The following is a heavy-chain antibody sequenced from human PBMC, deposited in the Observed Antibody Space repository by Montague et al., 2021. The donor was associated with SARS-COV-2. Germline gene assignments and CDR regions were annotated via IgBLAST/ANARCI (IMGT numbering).Heavy chain of an antibody. V-gene: IGHV4-39*01. D-gene: IGHD3-3*01. J-gene: IGHJ6*02. CDR3: ARHRVLRFLETDYYYYGMDV. CDR2: IYYSGST. CDR1: GGSISSSSYY. Sequence: SETLSLTCTVSGGSISSSSYYWGWIRQPPGKGLEWIGSIYYSGSTYYNPSLKSRVTISVDTSKNQFSLKLSSVTAADTAVYYSARHRVLRFLETDYYYYGMDVWGQGTTVTVSS.